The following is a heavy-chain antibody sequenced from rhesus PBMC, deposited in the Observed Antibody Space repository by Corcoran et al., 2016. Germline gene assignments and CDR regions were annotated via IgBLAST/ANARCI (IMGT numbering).Heavy chain of an antibody. Sequence: QVQLQESGPGLVKPSETLSLTCAVSGYSISSGYYWGWIRQPPGKGLEYIGYISGSSGSTYYNPSLKSRLTISKDTSKNPFSLKLSSVTAADTAVYYCARLEIQWVQSWDYWGQGVLVTVSS. CDR2: ISGSSGST. D-gene: IGHD5-24*01. V-gene: IGHV4-99*01. CDR3: ARLEIQWVQSWDY. J-gene: IGHJ4*01. CDR1: GYSISSGYY.